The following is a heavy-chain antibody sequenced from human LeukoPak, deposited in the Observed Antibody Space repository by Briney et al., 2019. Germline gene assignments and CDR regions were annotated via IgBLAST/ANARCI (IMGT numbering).Heavy chain of an antibody. CDR3: ARDPSPQWELLGY. V-gene: IGHV3-33*01. CDR1: GFTFSSYG. Sequence: PGGSLRLSCAASGFTFSSYGMHWARQAPGKGLEWVAVIWYDGSNKYYADSVKGRFTISRDNSKNTLYLQMNSLRAEDTAVYYCARDPSPQWELLGYWGQGTLVTVSS. D-gene: IGHD1-26*01. J-gene: IGHJ4*02. CDR2: IWYDGSNK.